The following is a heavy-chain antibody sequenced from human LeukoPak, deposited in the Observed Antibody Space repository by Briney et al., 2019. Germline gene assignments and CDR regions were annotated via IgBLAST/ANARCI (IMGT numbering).Heavy chain of an antibody. CDR3: ARVSGLKPRSFDY. CDR1: GFTFSSYE. D-gene: IGHD1-26*01. J-gene: IGHJ4*02. Sequence: GGSLRLSCAASGFTFSSYEMNWVRRAPGKGLEWVSYISSSGSTIYYADSVKGRFTISRDNAKNSLYLQMNSLRAEDTAVYYCARVSGLKPRSFDYWGQGTLVTVSS. CDR2: ISSSGSTI. V-gene: IGHV3-48*03.